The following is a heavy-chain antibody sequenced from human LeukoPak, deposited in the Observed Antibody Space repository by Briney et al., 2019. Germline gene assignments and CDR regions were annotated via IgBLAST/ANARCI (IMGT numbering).Heavy chain of an antibody. D-gene: IGHD2-2*01. Sequence: GASVKVSCKASGYTFTGYYMHWVRQAPGQGLEWMGWINPNSGGTNYAQKFQGRVTMTRDTSISTAYMELSRLRSDDTAVYYCARDIGYGSSTSCQTDYWGQGTLVTVSS. CDR3: ARDIGYGSSTSCQTDY. CDR1: GYTFTGYY. V-gene: IGHV1-2*02. J-gene: IGHJ4*02. CDR2: INPNSGGT.